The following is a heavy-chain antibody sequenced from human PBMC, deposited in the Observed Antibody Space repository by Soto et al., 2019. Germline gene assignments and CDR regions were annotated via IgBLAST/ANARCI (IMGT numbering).Heavy chain of an antibody. V-gene: IGHV1-58*01. J-gene: IGHJ6*02. Sequence: ASVKVSCKTSGFTFSNSAVQWVRQAPGQRLEWIGWIGVASSNTNYAQKVQERVTITRDMSTNTAYMELSSLRSEDTAVYYCARDPYHVLMVNAPHLYVLDVWGQGTTVTVSS. CDR1: GFTFSNSA. CDR2: IGVASSNT. D-gene: IGHD2-8*01. CDR3: ARDPYHVLMVNAPHLYVLDV.